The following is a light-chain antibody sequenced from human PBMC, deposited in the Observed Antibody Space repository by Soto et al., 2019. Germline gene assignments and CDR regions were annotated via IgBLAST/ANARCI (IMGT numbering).Light chain of an antibody. V-gene: IGKV1-5*01. J-gene: IGKJ1*01. CDR3: QQYNSYWT. Sequence: EIQMTQSPSTLSESVGDRVTITCRASQSISSWLAWYQQKPGKAPKLLIYDASSLESGVPSRFSGSGSGTEFTLTISSLKPDDFATYYCQQYNSYWTFGQGTKVDI. CDR2: DAS. CDR1: QSISSW.